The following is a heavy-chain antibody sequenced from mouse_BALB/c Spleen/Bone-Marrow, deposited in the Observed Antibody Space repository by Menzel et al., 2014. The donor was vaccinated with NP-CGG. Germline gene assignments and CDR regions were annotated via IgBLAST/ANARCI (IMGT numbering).Heavy chain of an antibody. CDR1: GYTFSRYW. J-gene: IGHJ1*01. D-gene: IGHD1-1*01. CDR3: ARWGYGSGYMGYFDV. V-gene: IGHV1-9*01. Sequence: QVQLQQSGAELMKPGASVKISCKATGYTFSRYWIDWVKQRPGHGLEWIGEILPGSGSTNYNEEFKGKATFTADTSSNTAYMQLSSLTSEDSAVYYCARWGYGSGYMGYFDVWGAGTTVTVSS. CDR2: ILPGSGST.